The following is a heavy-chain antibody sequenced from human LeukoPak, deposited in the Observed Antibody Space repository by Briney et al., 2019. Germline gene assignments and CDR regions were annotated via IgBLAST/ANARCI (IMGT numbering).Heavy chain of an antibody. CDR2: IIPIFGTA. CDR1: GGTFSSYA. Sequence: ASVKVSCKASGGTFSSYAISWVRQAPGQGLEWMGGIIPIFGTANYAQKFQGRVTITADESTSTAYMELSSLRSEDTAVYYCASRGRYCSSTSCYTDYYYYYGVDVWGQGTTVTVSS. CDR3: ASRGRYCSSTSCYTDYYYYYGVDV. J-gene: IGHJ6*02. V-gene: IGHV1-69*01. D-gene: IGHD2-2*01.